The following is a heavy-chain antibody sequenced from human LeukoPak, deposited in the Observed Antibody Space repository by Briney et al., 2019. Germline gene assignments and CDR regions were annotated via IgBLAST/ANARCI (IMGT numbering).Heavy chain of an antibody. CDR1: GSCFSGSV. J-gene: IGHJ2*01. CDR2: IGSEANCYAT. CDR3: TRRQDGDYWYFDL. Sequence: GGSQRLSCAAAGSCFSGSVMHWVRQACGEGLGWVARIGSEANCYATAYTASVKARFTISRDNSRNTAYLQMNSLKTEDTAVYYCTRRQDGDYWYFDLWGRGTLVTVSS. V-gene: IGHV3-73*01. D-gene: IGHD4-17*01.